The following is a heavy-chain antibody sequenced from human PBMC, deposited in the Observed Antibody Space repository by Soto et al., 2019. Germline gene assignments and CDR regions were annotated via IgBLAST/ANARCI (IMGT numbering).Heavy chain of an antibody. J-gene: IGHJ5*02. CDR1: GFTFSSYA. V-gene: IGHV3-23*01. CDR2: ISGSGGST. Sequence: GGSLRLSCAASGFTFSSYAMSWVRQAPGKGLEWVSAISGSGGSTYYADSVKGRFTISRDNSKNTLYLQMNSLRAEDTAVYYCAKDLAGYYDILADFDPWGQGTLVTVSS. CDR3: AKDLAGYYDILADFDP. D-gene: IGHD3-9*01.